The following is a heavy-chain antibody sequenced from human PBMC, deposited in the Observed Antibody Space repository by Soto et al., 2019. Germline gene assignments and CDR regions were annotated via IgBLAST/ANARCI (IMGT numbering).Heavy chain of an antibody. CDR1: GFTFSSYG. CDR3: ARDGLTKTRKLNYFDY. J-gene: IGHJ4*02. D-gene: IGHD1-7*01. Sequence: GGSLRLSCAASGFTFSSYGMHWVRQAPGKGLEWVAVIWYDGSNKYYADSVKGRFTISRDDSKNTLYLQMNSLRAEDTAVYYCARDGLTKTRKLNYFDYWGQGTLVTVSS. V-gene: IGHV3-33*01. CDR2: IWYDGSNK.